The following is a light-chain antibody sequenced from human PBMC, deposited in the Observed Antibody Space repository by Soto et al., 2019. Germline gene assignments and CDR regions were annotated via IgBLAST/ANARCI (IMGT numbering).Light chain of an antibody. CDR3: QQYGSSTMYT. J-gene: IGKJ2*01. Sequence: EIVLTQSPGTLSLSPGERATLSCRASQSVSGSYLAWYQQKPGQAPRLLIYSASSRATGIPDRSSGSGSGTDFTLTINRLEPEDFAVYYCQQYGSSTMYTFGRGTKLEIK. CDR2: SAS. CDR1: QSVSGSY. V-gene: IGKV3-20*01.